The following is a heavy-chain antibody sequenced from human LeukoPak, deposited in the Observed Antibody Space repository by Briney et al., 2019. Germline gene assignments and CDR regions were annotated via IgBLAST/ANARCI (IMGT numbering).Heavy chain of an antibody. D-gene: IGHD2-2*01. CDR2: IGRSSSPI. Sequence: PGGSLRLSCAASGFTFSTYSMNWVRQVPGKGLEWVSYIGRSSSPIYYADSVKGRFTISRDNAKNSLYLQMNGLRAEDTAVYYCARGPSSQFRTDYWGQGTLVTVSS. V-gene: IGHV3-48*01. CDR1: GFTFSTYS. J-gene: IGHJ4*02. CDR3: ARGPSSQFRTDY.